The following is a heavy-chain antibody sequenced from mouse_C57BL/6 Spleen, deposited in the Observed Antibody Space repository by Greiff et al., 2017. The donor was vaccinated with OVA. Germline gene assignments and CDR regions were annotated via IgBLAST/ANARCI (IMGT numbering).Heavy chain of an antibody. V-gene: IGHV3-6*01. CDR2: ISYDGSN. CDR3: ARDMVTTGRPHWYFDV. J-gene: IGHJ1*03. Sequence: ESGPGLVKPSQSLSLTCSVTGYSITSGYYWNWIRQFPGNKLEWMGYISYDGSNNYNPSLKNRISITRDTSKNQFFLKLNSVTTEDTATYYCARDMVTTGRPHWYFDVWGTGTTVTVSS. D-gene: IGHD2-2*01. CDR1: GYSITSGYY.